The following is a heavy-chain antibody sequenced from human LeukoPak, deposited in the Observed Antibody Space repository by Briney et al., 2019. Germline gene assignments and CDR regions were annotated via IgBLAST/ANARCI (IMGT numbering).Heavy chain of an antibody. V-gene: IGHV4-38-2*02. J-gene: IGHJ4*02. CDR1: GFSISGGYY. CDR3: AGYGDYVSY. D-gene: IGHD4-17*01. Sequence: SETLSLTCTVSGFSISGGYYWGWIRQPPGKGLEWIGSIYHSGSTSYNPPLKSRVTLSVDTPKNQFSLNLSPVTATDAAEYYCAGYGDYVSYWGQGTLVSVSS. CDR2: IYHSGST.